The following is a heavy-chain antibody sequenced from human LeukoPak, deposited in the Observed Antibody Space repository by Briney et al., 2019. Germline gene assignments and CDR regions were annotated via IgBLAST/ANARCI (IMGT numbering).Heavy chain of an antibody. V-gene: IGHV3-30*19. CDR1: GFTFSSYG. Sequence: GGSLRLSCAASGFTFSSYGMHWVRQAPGKGLEWVAVISSDGSNKYYADSVKDRFTISRDISKNTLSLQMNSLRAEDTAVYYCARGSLYRGIYGDYYYVDVWGKGTTVTVSS. CDR2: ISSDGSNK. J-gene: IGHJ6*03. D-gene: IGHD1-26*01. CDR3: ARGSLYRGIYGDYYYVDV.